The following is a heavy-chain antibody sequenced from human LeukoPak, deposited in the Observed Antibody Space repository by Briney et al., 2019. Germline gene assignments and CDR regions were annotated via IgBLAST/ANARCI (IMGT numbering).Heavy chain of an antibody. J-gene: IGHJ4*02. CDR2: INTDGSST. V-gene: IGHV3-74*01. CDR3: AMGSPDEALDY. Sequence: SGGSLRLSCAASGFTFSSYWMHWVRQAPGKGLVWVSRINTDGSSTSYADSGKGRFTISRDNAKNKLYLQMNSLRAEDTAVYYCAMGSPDEALDYWGQGTLVTVSS. D-gene: IGHD1-26*01. CDR1: GFTFSSYW.